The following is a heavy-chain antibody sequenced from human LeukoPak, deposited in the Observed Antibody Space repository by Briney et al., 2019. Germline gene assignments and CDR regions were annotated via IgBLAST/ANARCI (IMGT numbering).Heavy chain of an antibody. D-gene: IGHD2-2*02. J-gene: IGHJ6*03. CDR2: TYYRSKWYN. Sequence: SQTLSLTCAISGDSVSSNSAAWNWNRQSPSRGLEWLGRTYYRSKWYNDYAVSVKSRITINPDTSKNQFSLQLNSVTPEDTAVYYCARGYCSSTSCYNYYYMDVWGKGTTVTVSS. CDR1: GDSVSSNSAA. V-gene: IGHV6-1*01. CDR3: ARGYCSSTSCYNYYYMDV.